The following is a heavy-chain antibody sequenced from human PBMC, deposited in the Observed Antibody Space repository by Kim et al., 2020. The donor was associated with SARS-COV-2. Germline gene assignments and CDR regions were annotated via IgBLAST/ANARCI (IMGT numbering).Heavy chain of an antibody. J-gene: IGHJ6*03. CDR2: VDHSGSF. D-gene: IGHD2-2*01. CDR3: ARHSMYPQFCMDV. CDR1: GDSIDTDF. V-gene: IGHV4-59*08. Sequence: SETLSLTCSVSGDSIDTDFWSWIRQPPGKGLEWIGVVDHSGSFNYNPSLKTRLTISVDMSKKEVSLRLKSVTAADTAVYYCARHSMYPQFCMDVWGNGTMVTVS.